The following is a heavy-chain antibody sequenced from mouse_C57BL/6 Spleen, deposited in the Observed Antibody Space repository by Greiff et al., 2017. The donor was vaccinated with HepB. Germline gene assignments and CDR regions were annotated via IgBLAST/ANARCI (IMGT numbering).Heavy chain of an antibody. J-gene: IGHJ2*01. CDR3: TRDGYCVDY. D-gene: IGHD2-3*01. CDR2: IDPETGGT. V-gene: IGHV1-15*01. CDR1: GYTFTDYE. Sequence: QVQLQQSGAELVRPGASVTLSCKASGYTFTDYEMHWVKQTPVHGLEWIGAIDPETGGTAYNQKFKGKAILTADKSSSTAYMELRSLTSEDSAVYYCTRDGYCVDYWGQGTTLTVSS.